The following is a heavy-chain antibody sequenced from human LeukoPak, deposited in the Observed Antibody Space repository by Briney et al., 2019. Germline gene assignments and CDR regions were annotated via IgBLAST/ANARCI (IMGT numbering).Heavy chain of an antibody. CDR2: INPSGGST. D-gene: IGHD5-12*01. Sequence: VASVKVSCKASGYTFTSYYMHWVRQAPGQGLEWMGIINPSGGSTSYAQKFQGRVTMTRDMSTSTVYMELSSLRSEYTAVYYCARDVDIVATMSRYYFDYWGQGTLVTVSS. CDR3: ARDVDIVATMSRYYFDY. J-gene: IGHJ4*02. CDR1: GYTFTSYY. V-gene: IGHV1-46*01.